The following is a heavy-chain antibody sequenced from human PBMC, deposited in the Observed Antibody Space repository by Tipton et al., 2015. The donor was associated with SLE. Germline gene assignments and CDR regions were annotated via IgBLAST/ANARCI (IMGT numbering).Heavy chain of an antibody. Sequence: SLRLSCTASGFSVRSNFMTWVRQAPGKGLEWVSVFYGDDTTHYADSVKGRFTISRDISMNTLYLQMNSLGGEDTAIYYCARGLAIFGVTRGLTYYFDFWGQGTLVTVSS. D-gene: IGHD3-3*01. CDR3: ARGLAIFGVTRGLTYYFDF. CDR2: FYGDDTT. CDR1: GFSVRSNF. V-gene: IGHV3-66*02. J-gene: IGHJ4*02.